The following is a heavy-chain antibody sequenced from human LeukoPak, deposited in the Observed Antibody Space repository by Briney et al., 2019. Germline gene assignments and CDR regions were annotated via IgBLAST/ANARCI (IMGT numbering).Heavy chain of an antibody. Sequence: ASVKVSCKASGYTFTSYDINWVRQATGQGLEWMGWMNPNSGNTGYAQKLQGRVTMTTDTSTSTAYMELRSLRSDDTAVYYCARRAGIVGATSDYWGQGTLLTVSS. CDR2: MNPNSGNT. CDR3: ARRAGIVGATSDY. CDR1: GYTFTSYD. D-gene: IGHD1-26*01. V-gene: IGHV1-8*01. J-gene: IGHJ4*02.